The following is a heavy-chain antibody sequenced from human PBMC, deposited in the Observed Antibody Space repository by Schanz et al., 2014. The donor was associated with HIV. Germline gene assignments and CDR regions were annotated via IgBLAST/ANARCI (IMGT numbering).Heavy chain of an antibody. J-gene: IGHJ4*02. Sequence: QVQLVESGGGVVQPGRSLRLSCVASGFTFDSFGMHWVRQAPGKGLEWVAVISYDGRNKYQAASVKGRFTVSRDNAKNTVYLQMKSLRVEDTAVYYCARDLHDYGDARTDYWGQGILVTVSS. D-gene: IGHD4-17*01. CDR2: ISYDGRNK. V-gene: IGHV3-30*03. CDR1: GFTFDSFG. CDR3: ARDLHDYGDARTDY.